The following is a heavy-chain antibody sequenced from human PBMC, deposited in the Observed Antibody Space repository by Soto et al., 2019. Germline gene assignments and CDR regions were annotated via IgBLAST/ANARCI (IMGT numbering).Heavy chain of an antibody. CDR3: ARQDYSTTWYLNY. Sequence: PGGSLRLSCAASGFTFSSYDMHWVRQAPGKGLEWVSVISGSAGATYYADSVKGRFTISRDNSKNTLYLQMNSLRAEDTAVYYCARQDYSTTWYLNYWGQGTLVTVSS. CDR2: ISGSAGAT. CDR1: GFTFSSYD. J-gene: IGHJ4*02. D-gene: IGHD6-13*01. V-gene: IGHV3-23*01.